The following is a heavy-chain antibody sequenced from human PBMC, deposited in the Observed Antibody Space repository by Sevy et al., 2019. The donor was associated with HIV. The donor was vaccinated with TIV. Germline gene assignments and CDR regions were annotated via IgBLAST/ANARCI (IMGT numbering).Heavy chain of an antibody. CDR2: IYYSGST. CDR1: GGSIRSYY. J-gene: IGHJ6*02. CDR3: ARSSIAARMDV. V-gene: IGHV4-59*01. Sequence: SETLSLTCTVSGGSIRSYYWSWIRQPPGKGLEWIGYIYYSGSTNYNPSLKSRVTISVDTSKNQFSLKLSSVTAADTAVYYCARSSIAARMDVWGQGTTVTVSS. D-gene: IGHD6-6*01.